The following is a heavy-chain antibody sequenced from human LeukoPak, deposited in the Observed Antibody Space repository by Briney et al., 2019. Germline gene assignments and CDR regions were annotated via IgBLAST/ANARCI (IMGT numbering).Heavy chain of an antibody. CDR3: ARNVVMATILGYYYYMDV. CDR2: IYPGDSDT. D-gene: IGHD5-24*01. J-gene: IGHJ6*03. CDR1: GYSFTSYW. V-gene: IGHV5-51*01. Sequence: GESLKISCKGSGYSFTSYWIGWVRQMPGKGLEWMGIIYPGDSDTRYSPSFQGQVTISADKSISTAYLQWSSLKASDTAMYYCARNVVMATILGYYYYMDVWGKGTTVTVSS.